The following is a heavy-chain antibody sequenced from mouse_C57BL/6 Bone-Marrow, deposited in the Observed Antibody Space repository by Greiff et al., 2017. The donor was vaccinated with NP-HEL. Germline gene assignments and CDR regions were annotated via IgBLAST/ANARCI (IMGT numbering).Heavy chain of an antibody. CDR2: ISYDGSN. CDR3: ARDYYYGSSYPYYAMDY. Sequence: ESGPGLVKPSQSLSLTCSVTGYSITSGYYWNWIRQFPGNKLEWMGYISYDGSNNYNPSLKNRISITRDTSKNQFFLKLNSVTTEDTATYYCARDYYYGSSYPYYAMDYWGQGTSVTVSS. J-gene: IGHJ4*01. CDR1: GYSITSGYY. D-gene: IGHD1-1*01. V-gene: IGHV3-6*01.